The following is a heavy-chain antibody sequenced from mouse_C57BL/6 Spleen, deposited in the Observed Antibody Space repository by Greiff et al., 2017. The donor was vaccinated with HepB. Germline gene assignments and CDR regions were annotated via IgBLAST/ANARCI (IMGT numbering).Heavy chain of an antibody. CDR2: IDPNSGGT. Sequence: QVQLQQPGAELVKPGASVKLSCKASGYTFTSYWMHWVKQRPGRGLEWIGRIDPNSGGTKYNEKFKSKATLTVDKPSSTAYMQLSSLTSEDAAVYYCARKEATVMGDWFAYWGQGTLVTVSA. CDR3: ARKEATVMGDWFAY. J-gene: IGHJ3*01. V-gene: IGHV1-72*01. D-gene: IGHD1-1*01. CDR1: GYTFTSYW.